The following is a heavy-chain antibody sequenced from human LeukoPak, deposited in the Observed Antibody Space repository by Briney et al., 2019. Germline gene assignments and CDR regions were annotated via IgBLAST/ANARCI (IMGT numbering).Heavy chain of an antibody. V-gene: IGHV1-69*04. CDR2: IIPILGIA. CDR3: ARDHYYDSSGYSGHDY. D-gene: IGHD3-22*01. Sequence: SVKVSCKASGGTFGSYAISWVRQAPGQGLEWMGRIIPILGIANYAQKFQGRVTITADKSTSTAYMELSSLRSEDTAVYYCARDHYYDSSGYSGHDYRGQGTLVTVSS. J-gene: IGHJ4*02. CDR1: GGTFGSYA.